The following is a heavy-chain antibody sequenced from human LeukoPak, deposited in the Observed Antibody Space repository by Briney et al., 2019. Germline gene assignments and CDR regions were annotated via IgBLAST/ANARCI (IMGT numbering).Heavy chain of an antibody. V-gene: IGHV3-48*03. D-gene: IGHD6-19*01. Sequence: GGSLRLSXAASRFTFSNYEINWVRQAPGKGMEWVSYISSSGSAIYYADSVKGRFTISRDNAKNSLYLQMSSLRAEDTAVYYCAGGRGWNDYWGQGTLVTVSS. CDR2: ISSSGSAI. CDR1: RFTFSNYE. CDR3: AGGRGWNDY. J-gene: IGHJ4*02.